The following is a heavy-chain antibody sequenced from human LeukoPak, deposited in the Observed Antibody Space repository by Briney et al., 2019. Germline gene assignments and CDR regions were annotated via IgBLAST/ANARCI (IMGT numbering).Heavy chain of an antibody. J-gene: IGHJ6*02. CDR2: IFSIGNT. D-gene: IGHD3-10*01. Sequence: PGGSLRLSCAASGFTFSSYSMNWVRQAPGKGLEWVSIIFSIGNTYYADSVQGRFTMSRDNSKNTLYLQMNSLRAEDTAVYYCAFSTFVYYYHGLDVWGQGTTVTVSS. V-gene: IGHV3-66*01. CDR1: GFTFSSYS. CDR3: AFSTFVYYYHGLDV.